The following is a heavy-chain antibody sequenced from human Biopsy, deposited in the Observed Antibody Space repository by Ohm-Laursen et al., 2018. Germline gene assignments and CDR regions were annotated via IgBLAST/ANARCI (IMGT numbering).Heavy chain of an antibody. J-gene: IGHJ2*01. V-gene: IGHV4-59*01. CDR1: GDSISSYY. CDR2: VYYTGST. Sequence: GTLSLTCTVSGDSISSYYWSWIRQPPGKGLQWIGYVYYTGSTDYNPSLQSRVTISVDTSKNHFSLRLRSVTPANTAIYYCARNRGYYSDRTVPGYFDLWGRGTLVTVSS. CDR3: ARNRGYYSDRTVPGYFDL. D-gene: IGHD3-22*01.